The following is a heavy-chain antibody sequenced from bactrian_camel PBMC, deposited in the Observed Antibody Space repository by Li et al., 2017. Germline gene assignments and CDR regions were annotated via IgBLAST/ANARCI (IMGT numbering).Heavy chain of an antibody. Sequence: HVQLVESGGGSVQAGGFLRLSCATSGLTFSLWSIAWFRQAPGKAREGVATIASDGRTTYADSVKGRFTISKDNAKNTLYLQMNSLEPEDTAMYYCAAAFSCPNGLRTLRPVYWGQGTQVTVS. CDR2: IASDGRT. CDR3: AAAFSCPNGLRTLRPVY. V-gene: IGHV3S53*01. J-gene: IGHJ4*01. CDR1: GLTFSLWS. D-gene: IGHD1*01.